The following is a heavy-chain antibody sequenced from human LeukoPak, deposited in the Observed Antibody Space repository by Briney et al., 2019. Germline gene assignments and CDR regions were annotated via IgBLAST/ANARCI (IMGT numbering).Heavy chain of an antibody. Sequence: SETLSLTCAVYGGSFSGYYWSWIRQPPGKGLEWIGEINHSGSTNYNPSLKSRVTISVDTSKNQFSLKLSSVTAADTAVYYCARHQGSSSFHFDYWGQGTLVTVSS. D-gene: IGHD6-6*01. CDR1: GGSFSGYY. CDR2: INHSGST. V-gene: IGHV4-34*01. CDR3: ARHQGSSSFHFDY. J-gene: IGHJ4*02.